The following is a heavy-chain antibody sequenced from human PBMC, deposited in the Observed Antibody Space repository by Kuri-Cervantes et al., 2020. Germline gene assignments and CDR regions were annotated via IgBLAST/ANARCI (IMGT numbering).Heavy chain of an antibody. J-gene: IGHJ4*01. Sequence: SETLSLTCIVSGDSFRTSTYSWGWIRQSPGKGLEWIGTVYFRGTTYYSSSLKSRVTISVDTSKHQFSLKLNSVTAADTAVYYCARLSRYCSSATCYYFDSWGHGTLVTVSS. CDR2: VYFRGTT. CDR1: GDSFRTSTYS. CDR3: ARLSRYCSSATCYYFDS. D-gene: IGHD2-2*01. V-gene: IGHV4-39*01.